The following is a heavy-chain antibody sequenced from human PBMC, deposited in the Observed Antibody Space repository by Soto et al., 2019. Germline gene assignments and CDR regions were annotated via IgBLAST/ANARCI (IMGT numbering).Heavy chain of an antibody. V-gene: IGHV3-30*18. CDR3: AKDHTLPVPESCSGGSCPLDY. CDR2: ISYDGSNK. CDR1: GFTFSSYG. J-gene: IGHJ4*02. Sequence: QVQLVESGGGVVQPGRSLRLSCAASGFTFSSYGMHWVRQAPGKGLEWVAVISYDGSNKYYADSVKGRFTISRDNSKNTLYLQMNSLRAEDTAVYYCAKDHTLPVPESCSGGSCPLDYWGQGTLVTVSS. D-gene: IGHD2-15*01.